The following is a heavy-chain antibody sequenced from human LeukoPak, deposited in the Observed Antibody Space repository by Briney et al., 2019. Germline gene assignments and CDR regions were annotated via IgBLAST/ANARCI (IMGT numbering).Heavy chain of an antibody. Sequence: ASVKVSCKASGYTFTGYYMHWVRQAPGQGLEWMGWINPNSGGTNYAQKFQGGVTMTRDTSISTAYMELSRLRSDDTAVYYCARAFDYGDRPFDYWGQGTLVTVSS. CDR1: GYTFTGYY. D-gene: IGHD4-17*01. CDR2: INPNSGGT. V-gene: IGHV1-2*02. CDR3: ARAFDYGDRPFDY. J-gene: IGHJ4*02.